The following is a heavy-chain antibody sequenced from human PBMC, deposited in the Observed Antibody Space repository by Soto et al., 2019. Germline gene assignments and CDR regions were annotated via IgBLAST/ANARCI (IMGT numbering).Heavy chain of an antibody. Sequence: QVQLVQSGAEVKKPGSSVKVSCKASGGTFSSYAISWVRQAPGQGLEWMGGIVPIFGTANYAQKFQGRVTITADESTSTAYMELSSLRSEDTAVYYCARDLSFYGSGSTRRVYFDYWGQGTLVTVSS. CDR1: GGTFSSYA. CDR2: IVPIFGTA. CDR3: ARDLSFYGSGSTRRVYFDY. V-gene: IGHV1-69*01. D-gene: IGHD3-10*01. J-gene: IGHJ4*02.